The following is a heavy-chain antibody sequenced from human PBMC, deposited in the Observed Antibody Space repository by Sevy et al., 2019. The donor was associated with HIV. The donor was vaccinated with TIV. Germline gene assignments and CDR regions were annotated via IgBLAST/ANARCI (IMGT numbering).Heavy chain of an antibody. D-gene: IGHD2-15*01. Sequence: GGYLRLSCAASGFTFSGSAMHWVRQASGKGLEWIGRIKNKGNNYATAYGASVKGRSTISRDDSKNTAYLQMNSLKTEDTAMYYCARHYIDCSGGSCSSDYFDYWGQGTLVIVSS. CDR3: ARHYIDCSGGSCSSDYFDY. J-gene: IGHJ4*02. CDR1: GFTFSGSA. V-gene: IGHV3-73*01. CDR2: IKNKGNNYAT.